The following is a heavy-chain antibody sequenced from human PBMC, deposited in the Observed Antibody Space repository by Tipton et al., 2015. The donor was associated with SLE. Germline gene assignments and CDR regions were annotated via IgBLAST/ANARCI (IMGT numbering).Heavy chain of an antibody. CDR2: IYYSGST. V-gene: IGHV4-59*11. CDR3: SRRENDFWSASGSFDY. J-gene: IGHJ4*02. Sequence: TLSPTCTVSGGSISSHYWSWIRQPPGKGLEWIGYIYYSGSTNYNPSLKSRVTISVDTSKNQFSLKLSSMTAADTAVYYCSRRENDFWSASGSFDYWGQGTLVTVSS. D-gene: IGHD3-3*01. CDR1: GGSISSHY.